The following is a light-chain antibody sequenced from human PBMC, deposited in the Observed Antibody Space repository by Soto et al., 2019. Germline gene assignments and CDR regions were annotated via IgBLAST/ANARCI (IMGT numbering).Light chain of an antibody. CDR2: TAS. CDR1: QNIYNY. Sequence: DIQMSQSPSSLSASIGDRVTITCRASQNIYNYLNWYQQKPGKAPKLLIFTASSLRSGVPSRFSGSGSGTDFTLTISTLQPEDFATYYCQQSFRPPPISFGQGTRLEMK. CDR3: QQSFRPPPIS. V-gene: IGKV1-39*01. J-gene: IGKJ5*01.